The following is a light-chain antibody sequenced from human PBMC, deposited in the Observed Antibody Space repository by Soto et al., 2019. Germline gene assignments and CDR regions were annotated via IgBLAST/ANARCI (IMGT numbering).Light chain of an antibody. CDR3: YQYDSSPWT. J-gene: IGKJ1*01. Sequence: EVVMTQSPGTLSLSPGEAATLSCRASQSVSVNYLAWYQQKPGQSPRLVIYDASSRATGIPDRFSGSGSGTDFTLTISRLEPEDFAVYFCYQYDSSPWTFGQGTKVDIK. CDR2: DAS. V-gene: IGKV3-20*01. CDR1: QSVSVNY.